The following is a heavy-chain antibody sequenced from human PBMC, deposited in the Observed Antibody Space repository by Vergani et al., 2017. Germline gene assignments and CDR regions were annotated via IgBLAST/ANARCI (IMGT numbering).Heavy chain of an antibody. CDR2: IKSTFDRGTT. J-gene: IGHJ6*02. D-gene: IGHD2-21*01. CDR1: GFSFRNDW. Sequence: EVQLVESGGGIVKPGGSLRLSCVASGFSFRNDWMNWVRQTPGKGLEWVCRIKSTFDRGTTDYAAAVKGRFTISRDDSKNTLFLQMNGLKTEDIGVYYCTTDPRYCGDGSCYGLRDHNYYGMDVWGQGTTVTVSS. CDR3: TTDPRYCGDGSCYGLRDHNYYGMDV. V-gene: IGHV3-15*07.